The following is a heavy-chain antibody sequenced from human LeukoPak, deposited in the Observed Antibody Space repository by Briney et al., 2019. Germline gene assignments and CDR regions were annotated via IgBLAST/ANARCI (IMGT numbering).Heavy chain of an antibody. CDR2: IYHGGST. CDR3: AKGEDHGSGTVHFAS. D-gene: IGHD3-10*01. J-gene: IGHJ4*02. V-gene: IGHV4-4*02. CDR1: VGSISSSNW. Sequence: PSETLSLTCAVSVGSISSSNWWSWVRQPQGKGLEWIGEIYHGGSTNYNPSLKSRVAMSVDRSRNQFSLQLSYVTAADTAVYYCAKGEDHGSGTVHFASWGQGTLVTVSS.